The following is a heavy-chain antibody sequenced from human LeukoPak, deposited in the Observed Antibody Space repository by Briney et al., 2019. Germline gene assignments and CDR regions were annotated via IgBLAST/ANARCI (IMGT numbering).Heavy chain of an antibody. V-gene: IGHV3-74*01. CDR1: GFTFSSYW. CDR2: IRSDGSST. CDR3: ARASGSGSHYPFDY. Sequence: PGGSLRLSCAASGFTFSSYWMHWVRQAPGKGLVWVSHIRSDGSSTNYADSVKGRFTISRDNAKSTLYLQMNSLRAGDTAVYYCARASGSGSHYPFDYWGQGTLVTVSS. D-gene: IGHD3-10*01. J-gene: IGHJ4*02.